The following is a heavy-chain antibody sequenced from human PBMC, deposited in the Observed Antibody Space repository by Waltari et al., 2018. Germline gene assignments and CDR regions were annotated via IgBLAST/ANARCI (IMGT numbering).Heavy chain of an antibody. CDR1: GGTFSSYA. CDR2: IIPIFGTA. V-gene: IGHV1-69*08. J-gene: IGHJ4*02. CDR3: ARVVAYSSSRWGYYFDY. D-gene: IGHD6-13*01. Sequence: QVQLVQSGAEVKKPGSSVKVSCKASGGTFSSYAISWVRQAPGQGLEWMGRIIPIFGTANYAQKFQGRVTITADNSTSTAYMELSSLRSEDTAVYYCARVVAYSSSRWGYYFDYWGQGTLVTVSS.